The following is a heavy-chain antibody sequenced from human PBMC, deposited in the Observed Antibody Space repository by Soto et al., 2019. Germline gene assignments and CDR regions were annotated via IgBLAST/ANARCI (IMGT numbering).Heavy chain of an antibody. D-gene: IGHD3-10*01. J-gene: IGHJ3*02. Sequence: PSETLSLTCTVSGGSVSSGDYYWSWIRQPPGKGLEWIGNIYYSGSTNYNPSLKSRVTISVDTSKNQFSLKLSSVTAADTAVYYCATASGETMVRGVYDAVDIWGQGTMVTVSS. V-gene: IGHV4-61*08. CDR3: ATASGETMVRGVYDAVDI. CDR1: GGSVSSGDYY. CDR2: IYYSGST.